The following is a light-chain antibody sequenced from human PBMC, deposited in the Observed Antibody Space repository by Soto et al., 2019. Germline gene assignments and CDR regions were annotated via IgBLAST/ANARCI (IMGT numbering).Light chain of an antibody. Sequence: QAVATQEPSLTVSPGGTVTLTCASSTGAVTSGYYPNWFQQKPGQAPRALIYNTRNKHSWTPARFSGSLLGGKAALTLSGAQPEDEAEFYCLLYYGGAYVFGTGTKVTVL. CDR1: TGAVTSGYY. CDR2: NTR. V-gene: IGLV7-43*01. CDR3: LLYYGGAYV. J-gene: IGLJ1*01.